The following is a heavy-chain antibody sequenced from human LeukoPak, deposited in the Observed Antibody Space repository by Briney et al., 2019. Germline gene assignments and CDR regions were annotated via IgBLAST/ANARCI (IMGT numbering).Heavy chain of an antibody. CDR1: GFXFSRYW. J-gene: IGHJ3*02. Sequence: GGSLTLSCAASGFXFSRYWIYWVRQAAAKGLVWVSRINSDGSTTSYADSVKGRFTISRDNAKNTLYLQMNSLRAEDTAVYYCATQPTDAFDIWGQGTMVTVSS. V-gene: IGHV3-74*01. CDR2: INSDGSTT. D-gene: IGHD6-13*01. CDR3: ATQPTDAFDI.